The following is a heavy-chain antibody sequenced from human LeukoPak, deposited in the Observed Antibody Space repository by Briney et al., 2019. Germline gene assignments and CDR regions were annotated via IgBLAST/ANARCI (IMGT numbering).Heavy chain of an antibody. J-gene: IGHJ4*02. CDR1: GGSISSYY. V-gene: IGHV4-59*01. Sequence: PSETLSLTCTVSGGSISSYYWSWIRQPPGNGLEWIGYIYYSGSTNYNPSLKSRVTISVDTSKNQFSLKLSSVTAADTAVYYCASSPYYDFWSGYPYFDYWGQGTLVTVSS. CDR2: IYYSGST. D-gene: IGHD3-3*01. CDR3: ASSPYYDFWSGYPYFDY.